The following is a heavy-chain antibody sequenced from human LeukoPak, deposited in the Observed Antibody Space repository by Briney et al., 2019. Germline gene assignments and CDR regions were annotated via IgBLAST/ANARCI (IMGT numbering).Heavy chain of an antibody. CDR2: INHSGST. V-gene: IGHV4-34*01. CDR1: GGSFSGYY. D-gene: IGHD3-10*01. J-gene: IGHJ4*01. Sequence: SETLSLTCAVYGGSFSGYYWSWIRQPPGKGLEWIGEINHSGSTNYNPSLKSRVTISVDTSKNQFSLKLSSVTAADTAVYYCARRYASSYYYGSGSYNYWGHGTLVTVSS. CDR3: ARRYASSYYYGSGSYNY.